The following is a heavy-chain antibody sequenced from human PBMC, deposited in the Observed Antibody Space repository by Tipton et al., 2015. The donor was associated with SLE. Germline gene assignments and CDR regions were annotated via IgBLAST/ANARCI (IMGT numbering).Heavy chain of an antibody. D-gene: IGHD2-2*01. CDR2: ISYSGSP. V-gene: IGHV4-39*02. J-gene: IGHJ6*02. Sequence: TLSLTCSVSGGSLIISSYSWGWIRQSPGKGLEWIGTISYSGSPYYNPSLKSRVTISVDTSNNQFSLKVNSVTAADSAVYYCVRDVRYTDQYGMDVWGQGTKVTVSS. CDR1: GGSLIISSYS. CDR3: VRDVRYTDQYGMDV.